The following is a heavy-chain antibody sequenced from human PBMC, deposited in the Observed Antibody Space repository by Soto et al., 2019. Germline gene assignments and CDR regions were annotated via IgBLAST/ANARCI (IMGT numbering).Heavy chain of an antibody. CDR3: GRHHYYGSGRYDRGQGGRGYGMDV. J-gene: IGHJ6*02. D-gene: IGHD3-10*01. V-gene: IGHV5-10-1*01. CDR2: IDPSDSYT. CDR1: GYSFTSYW. Sequence: PGESLKISCKGSGYSFTSYWISWVRQMPGKGLEWMGRIDPSDSYTNYSPSFQGHVTISADKSISTAYLQWSSLKASDTAMYYCGRHHYYGSGRYDRGQGGRGYGMDVWGQGTTVTVS.